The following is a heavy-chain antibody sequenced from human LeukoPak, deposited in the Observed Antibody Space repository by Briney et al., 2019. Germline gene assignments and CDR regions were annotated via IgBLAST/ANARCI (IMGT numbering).Heavy chain of an antibody. J-gene: IGHJ5*02. CDR1: GGSISSSSYY. CDR3: ARHIAVAGTDWLDP. Sequence: PSETLSLTCTVSGGSISSSSYYWGWIRQPPGKGLEWIGSIYYSGSTYYNPSLKSRVTISVDTSKNQFSLKLSSVTAADTAVYYCARHIAVAGTDWLDPWGQGTLVTVSS. CDR2: IYYSGST. V-gene: IGHV4-39*01. D-gene: IGHD6-19*01.